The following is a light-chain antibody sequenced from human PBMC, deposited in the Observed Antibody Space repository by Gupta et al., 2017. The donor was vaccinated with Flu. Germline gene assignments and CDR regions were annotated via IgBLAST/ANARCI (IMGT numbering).Light chain of an antibody. V-gene: IGKV1-39*01. CDR3: QQKYDIPLT. Sequence: DIHMTQSPSSLSPSVGDRLTISCRASQNINNNLNWYQQKSGKAPKLVVYGATSLQSGVPSRFSGSGSGTDFTLTISSLQPEDSATYFCQQKYDIPLTFGGGTKVEMK. CDR2: GAT. J-gene: IGKJ4*01. CDR1: QNINNN.